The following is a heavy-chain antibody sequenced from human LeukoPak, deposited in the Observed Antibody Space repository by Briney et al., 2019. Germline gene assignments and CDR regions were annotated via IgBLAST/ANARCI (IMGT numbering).Heavy chain of an antibody. V-gene: IGHV3-23*01. D-gene: IGHD6-25*01. J-gene: IGHJ4*02. CDR1: GFTFRSHA. CDR3: ARLSGWFDY. CDR2: IISGGST. Sequence: GGSLRLSCAASGFTFRSHAMSWVRQAPGKGLEWVSAIISGGSTYYADSVKGRFTISSDISKNTLYLQMNSLRAEDTAVYYCARLSGWFDYWGQGTLVTVSS.